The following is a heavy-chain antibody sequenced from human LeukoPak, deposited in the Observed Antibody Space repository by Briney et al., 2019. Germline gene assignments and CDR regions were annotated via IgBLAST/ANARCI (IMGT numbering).Heavy chain of an antibody. CDR1: GFTFSSYG. J-gene: IGHJ6*03. CDR2: ISGSGGST. Sequence: PGGSLRLSCAASGFTFSSYGMSWVRQAPGKGLEWVSAISGSGGSTYYADSVKGRFTISRDNSKNTLYLQMNSLRAEDTAVYYCAKVGDYGGNSGGMDVWGKGTTVTISS. D-gene: IGHD4-23*01. V-gene: IGHV3-23*01. CDR3: AKVGDYGGNSGGMDV.